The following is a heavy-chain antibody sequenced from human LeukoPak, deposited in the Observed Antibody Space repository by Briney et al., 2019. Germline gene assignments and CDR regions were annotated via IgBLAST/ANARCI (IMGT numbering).Heavy chain of an antibody. D-gene: IGHD3-10*01. V-gene: IGHV6-1*01. CDR3: ARLGSGSNY. CDR2: TYYRSKWYT. Sequence: SQTLSLTCAISGDSFSSNSAAWNWNRQSPSRGLEWLGRTYYRSKWYTEYAVSVKSRITINPDTSKNQFSLQLSSVNPEDTAVYYCARLGSGSNYWGQGTLVTVSS. J-gene: IGHJ4*02. CDR1: GDSFSSNSAA.